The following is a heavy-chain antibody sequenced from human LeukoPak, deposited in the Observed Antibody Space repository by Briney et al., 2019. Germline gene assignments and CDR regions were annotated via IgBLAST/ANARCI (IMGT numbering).Heavy chain of an antibody. J-gene: IGHJ3*02. CDR1: GYRFTSYW. V-gene: IGHV5-51*01. Sequence: GGSLQISCKGSGYRFTSYWIGWVRPMPGKGLEGMGIIYPGDSDTRYSPSFQGQVTISADKSISTAYLQWSSLKASDTAMYYCARDTWDYYDSSGNAFDIWGQGTVVTVSS. D-gene: IGHD3-22*01. CDR2: IYPGDSDT. CDR3: ARDTWDYYDSSGNAFDI.